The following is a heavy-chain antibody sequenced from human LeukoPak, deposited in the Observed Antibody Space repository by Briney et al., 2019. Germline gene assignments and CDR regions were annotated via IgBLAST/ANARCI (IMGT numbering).Heavy chain of an antibody. CDR1: GDSISSHY. CDR3: VREYCTTACYFDY. D-gene: IGHD2-8*01. V-gene: IGHV4-59*11. J-gene: IGHJ4*02. CDR2: VHYSGGA. Sequence: SDTLSLTCTVSGDSISSHYWSWLRQSPGKGLEWLGYVHYSGGATYNPSLKSRVTISVATSKTQFSLKLGSVAAADTAVYYCVREYCTTACYFDYWGQGMLVTVSS.